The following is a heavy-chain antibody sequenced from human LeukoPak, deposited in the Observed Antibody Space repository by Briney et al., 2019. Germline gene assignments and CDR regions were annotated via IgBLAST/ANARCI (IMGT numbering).Heavy chain of an antibody. CDR1: GYTFTGYY. V-gene: IGHV1-2*02. CDR3: ARDPIAARVYYYYYMDV. J-gene: IGHJ6*03. D-gene: IGHD6-6*01. Sequence: ASVKVSCKASGYTFTGYYMHWVRQAPGQGLEWMGWINPNSGGTNYAQKFQGRVTITRNTSISTAYMELSSLRAEDTAVYYCARDPIAARVYYYYYMDVWGKGTTVTVSS. CDR2: INPNSGGT.